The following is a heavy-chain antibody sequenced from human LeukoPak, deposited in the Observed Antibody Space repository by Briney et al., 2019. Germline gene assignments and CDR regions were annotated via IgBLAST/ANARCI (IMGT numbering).Heavy chain of an antibody. CDR2: IIPIFGTA. CDR3: ARSPKMVFNFNWFDP. V-gene: IGHV1-69*05. Sequence: SVKVSCKASGGTFSSYAISWVRQAPGQGLEWMGGIIPIFGTANYARKFQGRVTITTDESTSIAYMELSSLRSEDTAVYYCARSPKMVFNFNWFDPWGQGTLVTVSS. J-gene: IGHJ5*02. D-gene: IGHD2-8*01. CDR1: GGTFSSYA.